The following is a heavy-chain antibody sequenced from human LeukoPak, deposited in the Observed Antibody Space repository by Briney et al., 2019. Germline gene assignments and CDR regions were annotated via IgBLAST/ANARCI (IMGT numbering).Heavy chain of an antibody. Sequence: SETLSLTCTVSGGSISSYYWSWIRQPPGKGLEWIGYIYYSGSTNYNPSLKSRVTISVDTSKNQFSLKLSSVTAADTAVYYCARAPDKGLYYYYYYMDVWGKGTTVTVSS. V-gene: IGHV4-59*01. CDR2: IYYSGST. J-gene: IGHJ6*03. CDR3: ARAPDKGLYYYYYYMDV. CDR1: GGSISSYY.